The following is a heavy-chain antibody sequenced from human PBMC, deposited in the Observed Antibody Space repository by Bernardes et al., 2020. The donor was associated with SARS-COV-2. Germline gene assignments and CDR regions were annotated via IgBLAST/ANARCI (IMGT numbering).Heavy chain of an antibody. D-gene: IGHD2-15*01. V-gene: IGHV3-21*06. CDR2: ISSSSGSI. CDR1: GLTFRSYN. J-gene: IGHJ6*02. CDR3: ARNRIQGYYYGMDV. Sequence: GGSLRLSCEGSGLTFRSYNMNWVRQAPGKGLEWVSFISSSSGSINYADSVKGRFIISRDNAKNSLYLQMNSLRAEDTAVYYCARNRIQGYYYGMDVWGQGTTVTVSS.